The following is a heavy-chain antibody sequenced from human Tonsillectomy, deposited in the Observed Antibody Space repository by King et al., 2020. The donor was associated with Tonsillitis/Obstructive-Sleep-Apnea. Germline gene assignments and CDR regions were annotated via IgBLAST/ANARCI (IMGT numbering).Heavy chain of an antibody. Sequence: VQLVESGGGLVQPGGSLRLSCAASEFTFDDYVMHWVRQAPGKGLEWVSLISADGGSTYYADSVKGRFTISRDNRKKYLYLQMNSLRTEDTALYYCAKDRSGSYLEPVEYFQPWGPGTLGTASS. CDR1: EFTFDDYV. D-gene: IGHD1-26*01. CDR3: AKDRSGSYLEPVEYFQP. CDR2: ISADGGST. J-gene: IGHJ1*01. V-gene: IGHV3-43*02.